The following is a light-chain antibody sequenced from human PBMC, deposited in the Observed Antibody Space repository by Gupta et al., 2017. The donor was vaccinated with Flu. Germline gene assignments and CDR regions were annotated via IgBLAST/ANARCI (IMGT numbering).Light chain of an antibody. V-gene: IGKV3-11*01. Sequence: PATLSLSPGERATLSCSASQSVSTYLAWYQQKPGQAPRLLIYDASNRATAIPARFSGSGSGTDFTLTINNLEPEDFAAYYCQQRASWPRTFGQGTRLEI. J-gene: IGKJ5*01. CDR3: QQRASWPRT. CDR1: QSVSTY. CDR2: DAS.